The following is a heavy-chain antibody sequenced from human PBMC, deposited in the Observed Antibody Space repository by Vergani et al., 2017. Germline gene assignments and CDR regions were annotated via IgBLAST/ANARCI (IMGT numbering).Heavy chain of an antibody. CDR2: ISSSSSTI. CDR3: ARVDLLYYYYMDV. CDR1: GFTFSSYS. J-gene: IGHJ6*03. V-gene: IGHV3-48*04. D-gene: IGHD1-26*01. Sequence: EVQLVESGGGLVQPGGSLRLSCAASGFTFSSYSMNWVRQAPGKGLEWVSYISSSSSTIYYADSVKGRFTISRDNAKNSLYLQMNSLRAEDTAVYYCARVDLLYYYYMDVWGKGTTVTVSS.